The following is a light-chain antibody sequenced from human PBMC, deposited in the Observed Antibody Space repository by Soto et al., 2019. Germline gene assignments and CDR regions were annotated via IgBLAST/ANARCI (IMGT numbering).Light chain of an antibody. V-gene: IGKV3-15*01. CDR3: EYYGTSIT. Sequence: EIVMTQSAATLSVSPGERATLSCRASQSVSSNFAWYQQKPGQAPRLLIYDASTRATGIPARFSGSGSGTDFTLTFSRLEPEDFAVYYCEYYGTSITFGGGTRLEIK. CDR2: DAS. CDR1: QSVSSN. J-gene: IGKJ5*01.